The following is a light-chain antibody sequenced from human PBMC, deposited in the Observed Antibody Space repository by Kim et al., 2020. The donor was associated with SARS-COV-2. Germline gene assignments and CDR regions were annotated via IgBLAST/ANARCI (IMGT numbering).Light chain of an antibody. Sequence: GQASALSGTGTSCGVGRYNYVSCYHRHPVKTPKLIMYDVSKPPTGVPLRFSGAKSGNTASLTVSGLQAEEEADYYCSSHAGINDLVFGGGTQLTVL. CDR3: SSHAGINDLV. CDR2: DVS. V-gene: IGLV2-8*01. CDR1: SCGVGRYNY. J-gene: IGLJ2*01.